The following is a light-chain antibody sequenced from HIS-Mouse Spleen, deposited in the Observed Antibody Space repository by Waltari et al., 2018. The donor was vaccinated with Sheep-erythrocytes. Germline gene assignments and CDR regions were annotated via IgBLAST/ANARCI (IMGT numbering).Light chain of an antibody. CDR3: CSYAGSYTWV. J-gene: IGLJ3*02. CDR2: DVS. CDR1: SSNAGGYNY. V-gene: IGLV2-11*01. Sequence: QSALTQPRSVSGSPGQSVTISCTGTSSNAGGYNYVSWYQQPPGKSTKLMIYDVSKRPSGVPDRFSGSKSGNTASLTISGLQAEDEADYYCCSYAGSYTWVFGGGTKLTVL.